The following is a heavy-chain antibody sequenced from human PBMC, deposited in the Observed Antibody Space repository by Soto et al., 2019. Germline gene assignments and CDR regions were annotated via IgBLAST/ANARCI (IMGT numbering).Heavy chain of an antibody. J-gene: IGHJ6*02. CDR3: AKVNKIGYCSGGSCYGMDV. Sequence: PGGSLRLSCAASGFTFDDYTMHWVRQAPGKGLEWVSLISWDGGSTYYADSVKGRFTISRDNSKNSLYLQMNSLRTEDTALYYCAKVNKIGYCSGGSCYGMDVWGQGTTVTVSS. V-gene: IGHV3-43*01. CDR2: ISWDGGST. D-gene: IGHD2-15*01. CDR1: GFTFDDYT.